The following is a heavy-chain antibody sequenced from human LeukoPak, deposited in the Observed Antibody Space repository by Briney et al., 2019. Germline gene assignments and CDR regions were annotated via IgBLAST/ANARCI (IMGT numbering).Heavy chain of an antibody. D-gene: IGHD5-12*01. CDR2: IKQDGSEK. J-gene: IGHJ4*02. CDR3: ARGGAGYFFDF. V-gene: IGHV3-7*01. Sequence: GGSLRLSCAASGFTFSSYWMSWVRQAPGKGLEWVANIKQDGSEKYYVDSVKGRFTISRDNAKNSLYLQMNSLRVEDTAVYYCARGGAGYFFDFWGQGTLVTVSS. CDR1: GFTFSSYW.